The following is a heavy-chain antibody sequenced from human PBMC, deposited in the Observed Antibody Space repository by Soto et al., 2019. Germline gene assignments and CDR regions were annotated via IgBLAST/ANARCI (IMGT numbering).Heavy chain of an antibody. CDR1: GFTFSSYW. CDR2: INQDGSEK. Sequence: PGGSLRLSCAASGFTFSSYWMSWVRQAPGKGLEWVANINQDGSEKYYVDSVKGRFTISRDNAKNSLYLQMNSLRAEDTAVYYCARDFIAAAGTNEDYYYYGMDVWGQGTTVTVSS. D-gene: IGHD6-13*01. V-gene: IGHV3-7*01. CDR3: ARDFIAAAGTNEDYYYYGMDV. J-gene: IGHJ6*02.